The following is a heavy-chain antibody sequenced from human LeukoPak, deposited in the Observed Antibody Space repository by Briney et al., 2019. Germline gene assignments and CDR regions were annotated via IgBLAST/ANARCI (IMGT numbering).Heavy chain of an antibody. CDR3: ARDGVGANGFDY. Sequence: PGGSLRLSCAASGFTFSSYGMHWVRQAPGKGLEWVAVISYDGSNKYYADSVKGRFTISRDNSKNTLYLQMNSLRAEDTAVYYCARDGVGANGFDYWGQGTLVTVSS. V-gene: IGHV3-30*03. D-gene: IGHD1-26*01. CDR2: ISYDGSNK. CDR1: GFTFSSYG. J-gene: IGHJ4*02.